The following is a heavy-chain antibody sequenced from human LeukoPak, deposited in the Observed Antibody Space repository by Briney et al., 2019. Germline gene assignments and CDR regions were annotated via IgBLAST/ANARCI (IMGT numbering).Heavy chain of an antibody. CDR1: GFTFSSYW. D-gene: IGHD3-10*01. J-gene: IGHJ4*02. CDR3: ARARGRYYFDY. Sequence: GGSLRLSCAASGFTFSSYWMSWVRQAPGKGLEWVANIKQDGSEKYYVDSVKGRFTISRDDAKNSLYLQMNSLRAEDTAVYYCARARGRYYFDYWGQGTLVTVSS. CDR2: IKQDGSEK. V-gene: IGHV3-7*04.